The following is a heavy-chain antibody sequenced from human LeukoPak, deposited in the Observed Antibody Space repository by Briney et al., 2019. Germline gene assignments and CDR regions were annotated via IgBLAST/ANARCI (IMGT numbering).Heavy chain of an antibody. Sequence: GGSLRLSCAASGFTFSSYWMHWVRQAPGKGLEWVSYIRSSSSTIYYADSVKGRLTISRDNAKNSLYLQMNSLRAEDTAVYYCARAKRNGFDIWGQGTMVTVSS. CDR1: GFTFSSYW. CDR2: IRSSSSTI. J-gene: IGHJ3*02. CDR3: ARAKRNGFDI. V-gene: IGHV3-48*01.